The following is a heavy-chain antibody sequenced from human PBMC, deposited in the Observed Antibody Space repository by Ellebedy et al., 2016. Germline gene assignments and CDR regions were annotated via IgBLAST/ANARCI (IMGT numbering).Heavy chain of an antibody. V-gene: IGHV4-59*01. CDR3: ARSHYWSGYSPYYLDH. J-gene: IGHJ4*02. D-gene: IGHD3-3*02. CDR2: LFYGGAT. Sequence: SETLSLTXTVPGGSISDYYWSWLRQPPGKGLEWIGYLFYGGATNYNPSLKSRVTISADLSRNQFSLTLTSVTAADPAIYYCARSHYWSGYSPYYLDHWGQGTLVSVSS. CDR1: GGSISDYY.